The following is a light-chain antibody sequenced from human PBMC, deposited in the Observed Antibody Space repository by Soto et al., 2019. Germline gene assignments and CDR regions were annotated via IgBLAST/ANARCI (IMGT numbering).Light chain of an antibody. V-gene: IGKV1-27*01. J-gene: IGKJ3*01. CDR2: AAS. Sequence: DIQMTQSPSSLSASVGDRVTITCRASPGLRNYLAWYHQKPGKVPKHLIYAASTLQSGVPSRFSGCGSGTDFTLTISSLQPEDVATYYCQTYNSAPFTFGPGTKVDIK. CDR3: QTYNSAPFT. CDR1: PGLRNY.